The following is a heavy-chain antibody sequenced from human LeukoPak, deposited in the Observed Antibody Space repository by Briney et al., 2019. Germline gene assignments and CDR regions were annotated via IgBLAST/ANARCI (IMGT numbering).Heavy chain of an antibody. J-gene: IGHJ4*02. CDR3: AREGMITFGGVNA. CDR1: GGSISSSSYY. D-gene: IGHD3-16*01. CDR2: INYSGST. V-gene: IGHV4-39*07. Sequence: SETLSLTCTVSGGSISSSSYYWGWIRQPPGKGLEWIGSINYSGSTYYNPSLKSRVTISVDTSKNQFSLKLSSVTAADTAVYYCAREGMITFGGVNAWGQGALVTVSS.